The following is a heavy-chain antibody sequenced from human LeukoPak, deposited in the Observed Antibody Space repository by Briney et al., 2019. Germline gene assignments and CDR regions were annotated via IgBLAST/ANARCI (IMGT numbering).Heavy chain of an antibody. V-gene: IGHV1-18*01. J-gene: IGHJ4*02. CDR2: ISAYNGNT. Sequence: ASVKVSCKTSGYTFTSFGISWVRQARGQGLEWMGWISAYNGNTNYAQKLQGRVIMTTDTSTSTAYMELRSLRSDDTAVYYCAHDKGYYDSNGYYFDYWGQGTLVTVSS. D-gene: IGHD3-22*01. CDR3: AHDKGYYDSNGYYFDY. CDR1: GYTFTSFG.